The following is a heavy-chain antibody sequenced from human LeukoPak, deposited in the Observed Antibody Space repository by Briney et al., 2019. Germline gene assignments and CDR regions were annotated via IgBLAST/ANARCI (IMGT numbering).Heavy chain of an antibody. CDR2: IYYSGNT. V-gene: IGHV4-61*08. J-gene: IGHJ5*02. CDR3: ARGLSRPWFDP. D-gene: IGHD2/OR15-2a*01. Sequence: SQTLSLTCTVSGDSISSGGYYWSWIRQPPGKGLEWIGYIYYSGNTDYNPSLKSRVTISVDTSKKQFSLKLSSVTAADTAVYYCARGLSRPWFDPWGQGTLVTVSS. CDR1: GDSISSGGYY.